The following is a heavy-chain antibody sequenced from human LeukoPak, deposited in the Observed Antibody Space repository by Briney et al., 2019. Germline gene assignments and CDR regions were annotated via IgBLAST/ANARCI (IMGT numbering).Heavy chain of an antibody. CDR2: IKQDGSEK. CDR3: ARGLDFPLLWFGEFRPGAFDI. J-gene: IGHJ3*02. V-gene: IGHV3-7*01. CDR1: EFTFSSYW. D-gene: IGHD3-10*01. Sequence: PGGSLRLSCAASEFTFSSYWMSLVRQAPGKGLEWVGNIKQDGSEKYYVDSVKGRFTISRDNAKNSLYLQMNSLRAEDTAVYYCARGLDFPLLWFGEFRPGAFDIWGQGTMVTVSS.